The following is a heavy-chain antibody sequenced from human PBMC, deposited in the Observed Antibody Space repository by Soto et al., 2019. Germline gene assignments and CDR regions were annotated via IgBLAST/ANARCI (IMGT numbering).Heavy chain of an antibody. Sequence: PSETLSLTCIVSGGSISRTTDYWGWIRQPPGKGLEWIGNIYYSGNTFYNPSLKSRVTISVDTPKNQFSLKLSSVTAADTAVYYCARLVRYCSGGSCYFTRDVFDIWAQRTMVTVSS. CDR1: GGSISRTTDY. D-gene: IGHD2-15*01. CDR3: ARLVRYCSGGSCYFTRDVFDI. V-gene: IGHV4-39*07. CDR2: IYYSGNT. J-gene: IGHJ3*02.